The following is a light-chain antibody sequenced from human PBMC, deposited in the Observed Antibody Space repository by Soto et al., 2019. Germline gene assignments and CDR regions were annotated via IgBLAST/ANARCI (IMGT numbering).Light chain of an antibody. Sequence: DIVMTQSPESLAVSLGERATINCKSSQSVLYSSNNKNYLAWYQQKPGQPPKLLISWASTRESGVPDRFSGSGSATDFTLTISSLQAEDVAVYYCQQYYTSWCTFGQGTKLEIK. J-gene: IGKJ2*02. CDR3: QQYYTSWCT. CDR2: WAS. V-gene: IGKV4-1*01. CDR1: QSVLYSSNNKNY.